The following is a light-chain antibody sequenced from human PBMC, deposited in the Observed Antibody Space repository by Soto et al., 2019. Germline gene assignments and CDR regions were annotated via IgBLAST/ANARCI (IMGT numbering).Light chain of an antibody. CDR2: GTS. J-gene: IGKJ1*01. CDR3: QQYVTTPRT. CDR1: QTVAYTS. Sequence: EIVLTQSPGILSLSPGARATLSCRASQTVAYTSLAWYQQRPGQAPRLLIYGTSPRATGTPDRFIGSGSGTAFTLTISRLEPEDFAVYYCQQYVTTPRTFGQGTKVE. V-gene: IGKV3-20*01.